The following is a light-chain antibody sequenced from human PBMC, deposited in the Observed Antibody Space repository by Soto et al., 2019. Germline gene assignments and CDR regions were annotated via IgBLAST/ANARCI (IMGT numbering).Light chain of an antibody. CDR1: QGISSW. CDR2: AAS. CDR3: QPANSFPLT. J-gene: IGKJ4*01. Sequence: DLQMTQSPSSVSASVGDRVTITCRTSQGISSWLAWYQQKPGQAPKLVIYAASRLQSGVPSRFSGSGSGTDFALTISSLQHEDFATYYCQPANSFPLTFGGGTKVEIK. V-gene: IGKV1-12*01.